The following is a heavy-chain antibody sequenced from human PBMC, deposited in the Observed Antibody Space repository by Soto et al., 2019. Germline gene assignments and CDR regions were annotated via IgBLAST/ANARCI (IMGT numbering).Heavy chain of an antibody. Sequence: PGGSLRLSCATSGFNFDVHTMHWVRQAPGKGLEWVSFINWDGSDRDYADSVKGRFTISRDNNKNSLHLEMNSLRTEDTALYYCVKDRDWSFDFWGQGTLVTVCS. CDR3: VKDRDWSFDF. CDR2: INWDGSDR. V-gene: IGHV3-43*01. J-gene: IGHJ4*02. CDR1: GFNFDVHT. D-gene: IGHD3-9*01.